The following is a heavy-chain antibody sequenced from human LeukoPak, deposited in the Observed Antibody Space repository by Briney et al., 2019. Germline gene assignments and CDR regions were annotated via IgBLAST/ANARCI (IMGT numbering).Heavy chain of an antibody. CDR1: GFTFSTYT. J-gene: IGHJ4*02. D-gene: IGHD6-19*01. Sequence: GGSLRLSCAASGFTFSTYTMNWVRQAPGKGLEWVSSISSSSSYIYYADSVKGRFTISRDNAKNSLYLQMNSLRAEDTAVYYCARGGVFSSGRYVDYWGQGTLVSVSS. CDR3: ARGGVFSSGRYVDY. V-gene: IGHV3-21*01. CDR2: ISSSSSYI.